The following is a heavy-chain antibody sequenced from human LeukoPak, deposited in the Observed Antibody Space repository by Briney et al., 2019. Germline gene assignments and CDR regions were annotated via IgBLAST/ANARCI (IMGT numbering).Heavy chain of an antibody. CDR1: GGTFSSYA. J-gene: IGHJ4*02. V-gene: IGHV1-69*05. Sequence: SVKVSCKASGGTFSSYAISWVRQAPGQGLEWMGRIIPIFGTANYAQKFQGRVTITTDESTSTAYMELSSLRSEDTAVYYCARGILRQIRSFDYWGQGTLVTVSS. D-gene: IGHD3-10*01. CDR3: ARGILRQIRSFDY. CDR2: IIPIFGTA.